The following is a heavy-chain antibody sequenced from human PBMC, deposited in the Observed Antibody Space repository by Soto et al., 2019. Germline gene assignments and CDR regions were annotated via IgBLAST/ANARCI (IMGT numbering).Heavy chain of an antibody. V-gene: IGHV3-30-3*01. CDR2: ISYDGSNK. CDR3: ARDRDSSGYGDY. Sequence: QVQLVESGGGVVQPGRSLRLSCAASGFTFSSYAMHWVRQAPGKGLEWVAVISYDGSNKYYADSVKGRFTISRDNSKNTLYLQRNSLRAEDTAVYYCARDRDSSGYGDYWGQGTLVTVSS. J-gene: IGHJ4*02. D-gene: IGHD3-22*01. CDR1: GFTFSSYA.